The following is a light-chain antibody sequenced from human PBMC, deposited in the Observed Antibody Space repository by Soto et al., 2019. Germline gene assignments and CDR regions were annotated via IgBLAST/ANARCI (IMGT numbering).Light chain of an antibody. CDR2: DVS. V-gene: IGLV2-14*03. J-gene: IGLJ1*01. CDR3: SSYTSSSTHV. Sequence: QLVLTQSASVSGSPGQSITISCTGTSSDVGAYNFVSWYQQHPGKVPKLMIFDVSSRPSGVSDRFSGSKSGNTASLTISGLQAEDEGDYYCSSYTSSSTHVFGSGTKLTVL. CDR1: SSDVGAYNF.